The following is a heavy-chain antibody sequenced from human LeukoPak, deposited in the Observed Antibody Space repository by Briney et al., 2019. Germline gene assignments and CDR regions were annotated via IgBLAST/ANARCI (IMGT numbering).Heavy chain of an antibody. V-gene: IGHV3-53*01. D-gene: IGHD4/OR15-4a*01. CDR1: GSTVSSNY. CDR2: IYSGGST. Sequence: GGSLRLSCAASGSTVSSNYMSWVRQAPGKGLEWVSVIYSGGSTYYSDSVKRRFTISRDNSKNTLYLQMNSLRAEDTAVYYCARPVDYGGYYWGQGTLVTVSS. CDR3: ARPVDYGGYY. J-gene: IGHJ4*02.